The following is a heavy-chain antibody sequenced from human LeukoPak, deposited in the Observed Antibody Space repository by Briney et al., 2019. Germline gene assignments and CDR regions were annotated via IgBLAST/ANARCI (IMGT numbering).Heavy chain of an antibody. CDR3: ARRATVSRTIDY. J-gene: IGHJ4*02. Sequence: SETLSLTCTVSGGSISSSSYYWGWIRQPPGKGLEWIGSIYYSGSTYYNPSLKSRVTISVDTSKNQFSLKLSSVTAADTAVYYCARRATVSRTIDYWGQGTLVTVSS. CDR1: GGSISSSSYY. CDR2: IYYSGST. V-gene: IGHV4-39*01. D-gene: IGHD4-17*01.